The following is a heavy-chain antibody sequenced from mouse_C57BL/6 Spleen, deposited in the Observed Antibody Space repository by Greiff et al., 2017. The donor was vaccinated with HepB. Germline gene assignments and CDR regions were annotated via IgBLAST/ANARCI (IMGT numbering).Heavy chain of an antibody. D-gene: IGHD1-1*01. V-gene: IGHV1-39*01. J-gene: IGHJ1*03. CDR1: GYSFTDYN. CDR3: ARSPSYYGSSYWYFDV. Sequence: EVHLVESGPELVKPGASVKISCKASGYSFTDYNMNWVKQSNGKSLEWIGVINPNYGTTSYNQKFKGKATLTVDQSSSTAYMQLNSLTSEDSAVYYCARSPSYYGSSYWYFDVWGTGTTVTVSS. CDR2: INPNYGTT.